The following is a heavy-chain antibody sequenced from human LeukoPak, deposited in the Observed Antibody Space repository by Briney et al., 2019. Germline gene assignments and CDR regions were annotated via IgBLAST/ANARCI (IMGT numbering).Heavy chain of an antibody. Sequence: PGESLRLSCAASGFTFSNYAMNWVRQAPGKGLDWVSAISGSGGSTDYANSVKGRFTISRDNSKNVLYLQMNSLRAEDTAIYYCAKMVTGHNYFDPWGQGTLSPSPQ. CDR3: AKMVTGHNYFDP. J-gene: IGHJ5*02. CDR1: GFTFSNYA. CDR2: ISGSGGST. V-gene: IGHV3-23*01. D-gene: IGHD1-20*01.